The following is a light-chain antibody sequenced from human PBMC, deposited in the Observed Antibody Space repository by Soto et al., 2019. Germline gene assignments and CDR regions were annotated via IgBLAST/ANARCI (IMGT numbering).Light chain of an antibody. CDR3: QQYHSDPLT. CDR1: QSVRSN. CDR2: GAS. J-gene: IGKJ5*01. Sequence: EVELTQSPDILSVSPGETATLSCRASQSVRSNLAWYQQKPGQAPRLLIYGASTRATGIPARFSGSGSGREFTLTISSLQSEDVAVYYCQQYHSDPLTFGQGTRL. V-gene: IGKV3-15*01.